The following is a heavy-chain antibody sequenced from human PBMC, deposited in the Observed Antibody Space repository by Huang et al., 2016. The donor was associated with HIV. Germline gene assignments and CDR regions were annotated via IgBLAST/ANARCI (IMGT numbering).Heavy chain of an antibody. J-gene: IGHJ6*02. CDR2: IRQDGIEK. Sequence: LVESGGGLVRPGGSLRLSCAGSTVTFSAYWMTWVRQSPGQGLEWVASIRQDGIEKQYVDSVEGRFNISRDNGKKLLFLEMRSLGVDDTAVYFCATKADAMDVWGQGTTVIVSS. V-gene: IGHV3-7*01. D-gene: IGHD2-8*01. CDR3: ATKADAMDV. CDR1: TVTFSAYW.